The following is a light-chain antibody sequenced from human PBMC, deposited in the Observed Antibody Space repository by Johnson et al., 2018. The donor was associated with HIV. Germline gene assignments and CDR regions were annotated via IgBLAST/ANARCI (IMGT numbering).Light chain of an antibody. Sequence: QAVLTQPPSVSAAPGQKVTISCSGSSSNIGNNYVSWYQQFPGTAPKLLIHENKKRPSGIPDRFSGSKSGTSATLAITGLQPGDEADFYCGTWDSSLSAGGVFGTGTKVTVL. V-gene: IGLV1-51*02. CDR3: GTWDSSLSAGGV. J-gene: IGLJ1*01. CDR1: SSNIGNNY. CDR2: ENK.